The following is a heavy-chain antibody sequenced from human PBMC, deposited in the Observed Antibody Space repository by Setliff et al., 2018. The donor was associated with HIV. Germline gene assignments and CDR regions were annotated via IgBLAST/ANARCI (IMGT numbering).Heavy chain of an antibody. D-gene: IGHD5-12*01. V-gene: IGHV4-59*11. Sequence: NPSETLSLTCTVSGGSIRSHYWSWIRQPPGKGLEWIGNIYYSGSTNYNPSLKSRVTISVDTSKNQFSLKVSSVTAADTAVYYCARDRGGGYNNLDYWGQGTLVTVSS. CDR2: IYYSGST. J-gene: IGHJ4*02. CDR1: GGSIRSHY. CDR3: ARDRGGGYNNLDY.